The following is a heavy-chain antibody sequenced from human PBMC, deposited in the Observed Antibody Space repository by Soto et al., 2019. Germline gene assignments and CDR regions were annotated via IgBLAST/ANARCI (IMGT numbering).Heavy chain of an antibody. CDR1: GFTFSNAW. V-gene: IGHV3-15*01. D-gene: IGHD2-2*02. CDR2: IKSKTDGGTT. Sequence: PGGSLRLSCAASGFTFSNAWMSWVRQAPGKGLEWVGRIKSKTDGGTTDYAAPVKGRFTISGDDSKNTLYLQMNSLKTEDTAVYYCARVLHCSSTSCYTPPTLDGYYYGMDVWGQGTTVTVSS. J-gene: IGHJ6*02. CDR3: ARVLHCSSTSCYTPPTLDGYYYGMDV.